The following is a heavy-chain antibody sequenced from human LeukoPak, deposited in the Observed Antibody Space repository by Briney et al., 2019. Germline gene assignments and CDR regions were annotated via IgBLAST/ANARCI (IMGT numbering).Heavy chain of an antibody. J-gene: IGHJ4*02. V-gene: IGHV4-59*12. D-gene: IGHD4-23*01. CDR2: IYYSGST. Sequence: PSETLSPTCTVSGGSISSYYWSWVRQPPGKGLEWIGYIYYSGSTNYNPSLKSRVTISVDTSKNQFSLKLSSVTAADTAVYYCARGQNYGGNFDYWGQGTLVTVSS. CDR3: ARGQNYGGNFDY. CDR1: GGSISSYY.